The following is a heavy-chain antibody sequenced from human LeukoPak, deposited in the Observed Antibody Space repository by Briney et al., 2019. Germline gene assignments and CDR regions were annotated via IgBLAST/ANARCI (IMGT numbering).Heavy chain of an antibody. V-gene: IGHV3-53*01. Sequence: GGSLRLSCAASGFTVSSHYMSWVRQAPGKGLGWVSAIYSGGSTYYADSFKGRFTISSANSKNTLYLQMNSLRAEDTAVYDCARDPVLRLGELSSDGGYWGQGTLVTVSS. J-gene: IGHJ4*02. CDR2: IYSGGST. D-gene: IGHD3-16*02. CDR1: GFTVSSHY. CDR3: ARDPVLRLGELSSDGGY.